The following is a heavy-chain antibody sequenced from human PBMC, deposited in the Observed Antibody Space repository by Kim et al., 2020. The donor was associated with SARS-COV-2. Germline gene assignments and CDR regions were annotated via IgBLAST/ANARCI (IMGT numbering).Heavy chain of an antibody. CDR1: GGSFSGYY. CDR3: ARGSGVINFDL. D-gene: IGHD3-10*01. CDR2: INHSGST. V-gene: IGHV4-34*01. J-gene: IGHJ2*01. Sequence: SETLSLTCAVYGGSFSGYYWSWIRQPPGKGLEWIGEINHSGSTNYNPSLKSRVTISVDTSKNQFSLKLSSVTAADTAVYYCARGSGVINFDLWGRGTLVT.